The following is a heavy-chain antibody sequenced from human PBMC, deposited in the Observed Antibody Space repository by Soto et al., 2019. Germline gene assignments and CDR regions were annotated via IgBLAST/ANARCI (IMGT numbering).Heavy chain of an antibody. D-gene: IGHD5-12*01. CDR1: GFTFSSYG. Sequence: GGSLRLSCAASGFTFSSYGMHWVRQAPGKGLEWVAVIWYDGSNKYYADSVKGRFTISRDNSKNTLYLQMNSLRAEDTAVYYCARDRGNGYNHLNWFDPWGQGTLVTVSS. V-gene: IGHV3-33*01. CDR3: ARDRGNGYNHLNWFDP. CDR2: IWYDGSNK. J-gene: IGHJ5*02.